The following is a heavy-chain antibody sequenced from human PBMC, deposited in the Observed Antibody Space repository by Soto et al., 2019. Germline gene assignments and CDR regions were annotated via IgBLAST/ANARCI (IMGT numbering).Heavy chain of an antibody. CDR1: GESITSLGYY. CDR3: TRGDY. CDR2: SSYTGST. V-gene: IGHV4-31*03. J-gene: IGHJ4*02. Sequence: QVHLQESGPGRVKPSQTLSLACSVSGESITSLGYYWTWVRQPPGKGLEWIGFSSYTGSTFYNSDLKSRVTKSRHTSPNQFYLEVKSVTVADTAMYFCTRGDYWGQGVLVTVSS.